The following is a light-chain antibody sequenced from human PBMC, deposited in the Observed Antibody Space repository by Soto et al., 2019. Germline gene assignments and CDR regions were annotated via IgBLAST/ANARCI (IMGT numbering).Light chain of an antibody. J-gene: IGKJ2*01. CDR2: GAS. Sequence: EKVMTQSPATLSVSPGERATLSCRASQSVSSNLAWYQQKTGQAPRLLIYGASTRATGIPARFSGSGSGTEFTLTISSLQSEDVAVYYCQQYNNWPPYTFGQGTKLEIK. CDR1: QSVSSN. CDR3: QQYNNWPPYT. V-gene: IGKV3-15*01.